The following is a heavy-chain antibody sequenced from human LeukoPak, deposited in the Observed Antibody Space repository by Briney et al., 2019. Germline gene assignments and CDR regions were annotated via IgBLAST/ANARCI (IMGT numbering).Heavy chain of an antibody. CDR2: IYSDGST. D-gene: IGHD2-15*01. V-gene: IGHV3-53*01. CDR3: ARTSVSMAAKEDYFDY. J-gene: IGHJ4*02. CDR1: GFGVSTNY. Sequence: GGSLRLSCAASGFGVSTNYMSWVRQAPGKGLEWVSIIYSDGSTYYADSVKGRFIISRDNSKNTLYLAMNTLGAEDTAVYYCARTSVSMAAKEDYFDYWGQGTQVTVSS.